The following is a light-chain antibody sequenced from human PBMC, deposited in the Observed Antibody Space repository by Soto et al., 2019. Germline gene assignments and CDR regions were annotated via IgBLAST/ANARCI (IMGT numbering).Light chain of an antibody. J-gene: IGKJ1*01. CDR3: QQYNNWPPWT. CDR2: GAS. Sequence: EIVMTQSPATLSVSPGERATLSCGASQSVSSNLAWYQQKPGQAPRLLIYGASTRATGIPARFSGSGSGTEFTLPISSLQSEDFAVYYCQQYNNWPPWTFGQGTKVDNK. CDR1: QSVSSN. V-gene: IGKV3-15*01.